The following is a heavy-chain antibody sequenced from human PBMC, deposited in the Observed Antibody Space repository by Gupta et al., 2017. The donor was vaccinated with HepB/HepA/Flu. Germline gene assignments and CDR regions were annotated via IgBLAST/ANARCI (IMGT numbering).Heavy chain of an antibody. D-gene: IGHD1-26*01. J-gene: IGHJ6*03. CDR1: GYTFTSYY. CDR2: INPSGGST. V-gene: IGHV1-46*01. CDR3: ARANVGATGRDYYYMDV. Sequence: QVQLVQSGAEVKKPGASVKVSCKASGYTFTSYYMHWVRQAPGQGLEWMGIINPSGGSTSYAQKFQGRVTMTRDTSTSTVYMELSSLRSEDTAVYYCARANVGATGRDYYYMDVWGKGTTVTVSS.